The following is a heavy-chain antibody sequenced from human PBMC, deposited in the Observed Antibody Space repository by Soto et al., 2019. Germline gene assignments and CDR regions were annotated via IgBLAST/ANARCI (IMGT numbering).Heavy chain of an antibody. CDR1: GFTFSSYA. CDR2: ISGSGGAT. J-gene: IGHJ3*02. Sequence: EVQLLESGGGLVQPGGSLRLSCAASGFTFSSYAMNWVRQAPGKGLEWVSGISGSGGATYYPDSVKGRFTISRDNSKNTLYLQMNGLRAEDTALYYCARSVVLLPATRRDAFDIWGQGTMVTVSS. V-gene: IGHV3-23*01. CDR3: ARSVVLLPATRRDAFDI. D-gene: IGHD2-15*01.